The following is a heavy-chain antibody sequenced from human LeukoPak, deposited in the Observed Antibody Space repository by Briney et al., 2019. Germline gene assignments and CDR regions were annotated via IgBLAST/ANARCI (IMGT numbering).Heavy chain of an antibody. D-gene: IGHD3-22*01. J-gene: IGHJ4*02. V-gene: IGHV4-34*01. CDR3: ARAPRLYYYDSSGYYSFDY. Sequence: SETLSLTCAVYGGSFSGYYWSWIRQPPGKGLEWVGEINHSGSTNYNPSLKSRVTISVDTSKNQFSLKLSSVTAADTAVYYCARAPRLYYYDSSGYYSFDYWGQGTLVTVSS. CDR2: INHSGST. CDR1: GGSFSGYY.